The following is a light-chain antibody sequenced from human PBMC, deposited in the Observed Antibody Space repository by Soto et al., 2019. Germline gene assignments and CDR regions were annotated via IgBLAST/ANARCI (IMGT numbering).Light chain of an antibody. CDR1: SSNIVSYS. J-gene: IGLJ3*02. Sequence: QSVLTQPPSASGTPGQRVTMSCSGSSSNIVSYSVSWYLHLPGTAPKLLIYSDNQRHSGVPDRFSGSKSGTAASLAISGLQSDDEADYYCASWDDRLNGPVFGGGTKLTVL. CDR3: ASWDDRLNGPV. CDR2: SDN. V-gene: IGLV1-44*01.